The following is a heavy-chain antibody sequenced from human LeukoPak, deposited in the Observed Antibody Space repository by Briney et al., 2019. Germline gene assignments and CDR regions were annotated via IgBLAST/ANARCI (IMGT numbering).Heavy chain of an antibody. V-gene: IGHV1-2*02. CDR2: INPNSGGT. CDR3: ARGPGLQSSSSLYYYYYYMDV. D-gene: IGHD6-6*01. Sequence: ASVKVSCKASGYTFTGYYMHRVRQAPGQGLEWMGWINPNSGGTNYAQKFQGRVTMTRDTSISTAYMELSRLRSDDTAVYYCARGPGLQSSSSLYYYYYYMDVWGKGTTVTVSS. J-gene: IGHJ6*03. CDR1: GYTFTGYY.